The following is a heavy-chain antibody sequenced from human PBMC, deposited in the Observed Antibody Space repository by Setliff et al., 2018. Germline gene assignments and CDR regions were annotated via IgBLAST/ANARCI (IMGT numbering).Heavy chain of an antibody. CDR3: ARTCSGSGCYAGLES. CDR1: GFTFSTYR. CDR2: IWDDGCNK. Sequence: GGSLRLSCAASGFTFSTYRMHWVRQAPGKGLAWVAVIWDDGCNKYHADSVKGRFTISRDNSKNTLYLQMNSLRPEDTAVYYCARTCSGSGCYAGLESWGQGTPVTVSS. V-gene: IGHV3-33*08. D-gene: IGHD2-15*01. J-gene: IGHJ4*02.